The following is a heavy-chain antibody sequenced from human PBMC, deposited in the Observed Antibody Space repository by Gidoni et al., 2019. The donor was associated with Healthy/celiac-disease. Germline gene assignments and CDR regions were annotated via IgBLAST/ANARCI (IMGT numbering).Heavy chain of an antibody. CDR3: ASNPNQYCSSTSRSYYYYYMDV. CDR2: IIPIFGTA. J-gene: IGHJ6*03. V-gene: IGHV1-69*01. D-gene: IGHD2-2*01. Sequence: QVQLVQSGAEVKKPGSSVKVSCKASGGTFSSYAISWVRQAPGQGLEWMGGIIPIFGTANYAQKFQGRVTITADESTSTAYMELSSLRSEDTAVYYCASNPNQYCSSTSRSYYYYYMDVWGKGTTVTVSS. CDR1: GGTFSSYA.